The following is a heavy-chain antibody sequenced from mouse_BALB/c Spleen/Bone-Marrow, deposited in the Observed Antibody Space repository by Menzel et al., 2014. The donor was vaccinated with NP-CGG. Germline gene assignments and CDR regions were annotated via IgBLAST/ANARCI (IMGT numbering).Heavy chain of an antibody. J-gene: IGHJ3*01. CDR1: GYTFTDYN. V-gene: IGHV1-18*01. CDR3: ARAGYDAFFAY. Sequence: VQLQHSGPELVKPGASVRMSCKASGYTFTDYNMVWVKQSHGKRIEWIGDINPHNGGTIYNQKFKGNATLTVDKSTSTAYMELRSLTFEYTAVCYCARAGYDAFFAYWGQGTLVTVST. CDR2: INPHNGGT. D-gene: IGHD2-14*01.